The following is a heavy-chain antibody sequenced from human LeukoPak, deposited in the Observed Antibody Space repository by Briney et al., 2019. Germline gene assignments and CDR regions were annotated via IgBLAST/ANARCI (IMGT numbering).Heavy chain of an antibody. CDR2: INHSGST. CDR1: GGSFSGYY. Sequence: SETLSLTCAVYGGSFSGYYWSWIRKPPGKGLEWIGEINHSGSTNYNPSLKSRVTISVDTSKNQFSLKLSSVTAADTAVYYCARDVVVVAAMGGYYYYYMDVWGKGTTVTVSS. V-gene: IGHV4-34*01. J-gene: IGHJ6*03. CDR3: ARDVVVVAAMGGYYYYYMDV. D-gene: IGHD2-15*01.